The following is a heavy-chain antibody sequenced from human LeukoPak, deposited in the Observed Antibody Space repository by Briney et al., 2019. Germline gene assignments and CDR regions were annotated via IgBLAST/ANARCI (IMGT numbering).Heavy chain of an antibody. CDR1: GGSISSYY. Sequence: TSETLSLTCTVSGGSISSYYWSWTRQPPGKGLEWIGYIYYSGSTNYNPSLKSRVTISVDTSKNQFSLKLSSVTAADTAVYYCARAYYDILTGYYSFDYWGQGTLVTVSS. V-gene: IGHV4-59*01. CDR3: ARAYYDILTGYYSFDY. J-gene: IGHJ4*02. D-gene: IGHD3-9*01. CDR2: IYYSGST.